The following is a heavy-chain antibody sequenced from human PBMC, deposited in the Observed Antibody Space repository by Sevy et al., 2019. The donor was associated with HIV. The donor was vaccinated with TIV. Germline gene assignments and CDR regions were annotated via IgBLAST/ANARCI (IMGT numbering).Heavy chain of an antibody. V-gene: IGHV3-74*01. CDR3: ARGITIFEGWFDP. J-gene: IGHJ5*02. Sequence: GGSLRLSCAASGFTFSSYWMHWVRQAPGKGLVWVSRINSDGSSTNYADSVEGRFTISRDNAKNILYLQMNSLRVDDTAVYYCARGITIFEGWFDPWGQGTLVTVSS. CDR2: INSDGSST. CDR1: GFTFSSYW. D-gene: IGHD3-3*01.